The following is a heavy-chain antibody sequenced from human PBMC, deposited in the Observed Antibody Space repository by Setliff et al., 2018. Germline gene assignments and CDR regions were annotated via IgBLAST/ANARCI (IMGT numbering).Heavy chain of an antibody. J-gene: IGHJ6*03. D-gene: IGHD3-22*01. V-gene: IGHV1-69*05. Sequence: ASVKVSCKTSGYAFITFGISWVRQAPGQGLEWMGGTIPMFGTTNYARKFQGRVTIITDESTSTAYMQLSSLGSEDTAVYYCVREGVDSRSSTDYRYYMDVWGKGTTVTVSS. CDR2: TIPMFGTT. CDR3: VREGVDSRSSTDYRYYMDV. CDR1: GYAFITFG.